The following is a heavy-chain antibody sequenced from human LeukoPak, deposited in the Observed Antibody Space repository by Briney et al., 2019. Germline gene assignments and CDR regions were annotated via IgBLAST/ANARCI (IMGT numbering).Heavy chain of an antibody. V-gene: IGHV4-30-4*01. D-gene: IGHD3-16*01. CDR3: ARTQIGLAPPVH. CDR2: IYFSGST. J-gene: IGHJ4*02. CDR1: GDSISSGDYY. Sequence: PSQTLSLTCTVSGDSISSGDYYWIWIRQPPGKGLEFLGYIYFSGSTYYNPSLQSRLTLSVDTSHSQFSLKLRSVTAADTAVYYCARTQIGLAPPVHWGQGTLVTVSS.